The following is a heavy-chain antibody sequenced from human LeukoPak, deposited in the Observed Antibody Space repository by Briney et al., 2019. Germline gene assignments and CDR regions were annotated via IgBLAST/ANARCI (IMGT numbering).Heavy chain of an antibody. Sequence: AASVKVSCKASGYTFTGYYMHWVRQAPGQGLEWMGWINPNSGGTNYAQKFQGRVTMARDTSISTAYMELSRLRSDDTAVYYCASGYCSSTSCSPFDPWGQGPLVTVSS. CDR3: ASGYCSSTSCSPFDP. V-gene: IGHV1-2*02. CDR2: INPNSGGT. J-gene: IGHJ5*02. CDR1: GYTFTGYY. D-gene: IGHD2-2*01.